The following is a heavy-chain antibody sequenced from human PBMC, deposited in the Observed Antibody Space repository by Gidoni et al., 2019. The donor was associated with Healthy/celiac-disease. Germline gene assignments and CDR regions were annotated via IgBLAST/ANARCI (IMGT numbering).Heavy chain of an antibody. CDR2: ISSSGSYT. D-gene: IGHD2-2*01. J-gene: IGHJ4*02. CDR1: GFTFSDYY. V-gene: IGHV3-11*06. CDR3: ASVPAAGDY. Sequence: QVQLVESGGGLVKPGGSLRLSWPSSGFTFSDYYMSWIRQAPVTGLAWLSYISSSGSYTNYADSVRGRFTISRDNAKNSLYLQMGSLGAEDPAVYYGASVPAAGDYWGQGTLVTVSS.